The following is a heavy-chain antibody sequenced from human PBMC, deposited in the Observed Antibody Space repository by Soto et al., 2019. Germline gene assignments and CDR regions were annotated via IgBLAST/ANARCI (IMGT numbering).Heavy chain of an antibody. CDR2: IYYSGGT. D-gene: IGHD5-12*01. CDR1: GGSISRGGYY. Sequence: QVQLQESGPGLVKPSQTLSLTCTVSGGSISRGGYYWSWIRQHPGKGLEWIGYIYYSGGTYYNPSLKSRVTISGDTSENQFSLRLSSVTAADTAVYYCARKDSGSADYMDVWGKGTTVTVSS. CDR3: ARKDSGSADYMDV. V-gene: IGHV4-31*03. J-gene: IGHJ6*03.